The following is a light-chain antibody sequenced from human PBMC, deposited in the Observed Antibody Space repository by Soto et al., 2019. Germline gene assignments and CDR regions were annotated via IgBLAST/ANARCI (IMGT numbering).Light chain of an antibody. Sequence: QSALTQPPSASGSPGQSVTISCTGTSSDVGAYKYVSWYQQYPGKAPKLMIYEVSKRPSGVPDRFSGSKSGNTASLTVSGLQAEDEADYYCTSYVGSNIWVFGGGTTLTV. V-gene: IGLV2-8*01. CDR1: SSDVGAYKY. CDR2: EVS. J-gene: IGLJ3*02. CDR3: TSYVGSNIWV.